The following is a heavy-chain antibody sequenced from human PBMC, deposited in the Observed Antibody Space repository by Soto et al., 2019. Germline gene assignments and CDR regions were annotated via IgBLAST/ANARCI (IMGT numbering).Heavy chain of an antibody. CDR1: GFTFSSYA. J-gene: IGHJ3*01. CDR2: ITGSGDYT. V-gene: IGHV3-23*01. CDR3: GKDPNGDYFGAFDF. D-gene: IGHD4-17*01. Sequence: EVQMLESGGGLVQPGRSLRLSCAASGFTFSSYALTWVRQAPGKGLEWVSSITGSGDYTRYKDSVKGRFTITRDNAKNTLFLQMKSLRADDTAIYYCGKDPNGDYFGAFDFWGQGTMVTVSS.